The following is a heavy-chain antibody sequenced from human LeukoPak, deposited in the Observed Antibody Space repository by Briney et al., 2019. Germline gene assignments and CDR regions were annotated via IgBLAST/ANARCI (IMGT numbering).Heavy chain of an antibody. Sequence: SETLSLTCTVSGGSISSYYWSWIRQPPGKGLEWIGYIYYSGSTNYNPSLKSRVTISVDTSKNQFSLKLSSVTAADTAVYYCARDLRGSYNWFDPWGQGTLVTVSS. D-gene: IGHD1-26*01. CDR1: GGSISSYY. CDR3: ARDLRGSYNWFDP. CDR2: IYYSGST. J-gene: IGHJ5*02. V-gene: IGHV4-59*01.